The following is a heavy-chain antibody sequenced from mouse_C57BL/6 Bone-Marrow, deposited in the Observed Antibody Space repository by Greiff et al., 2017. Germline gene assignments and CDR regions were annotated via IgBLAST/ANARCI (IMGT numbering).Heavy chain of an antibody. D-gene: IGHD2-3*01. CDR2: IDPENGDT. V-gene: IGHV14-4*01. J-gene: IGHJ2*01. CDR3: SSFDGNYFDF. Sequence: EVHLVESGAELVRPGASVKLSCTASGFNIKDDYMHWVKQRPEQGLEWIGWIDPENGDTAYASKFQGKATITSDTSSNTAYLQLSSLTSEDTAVYYCSSFDGNYFDFWGQGTPLTVAS. CDR1: GFNIKDDY.